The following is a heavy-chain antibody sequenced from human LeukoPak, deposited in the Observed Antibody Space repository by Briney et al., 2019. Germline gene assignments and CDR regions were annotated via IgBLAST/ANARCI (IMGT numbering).Heavy chain of an antibody. CDR2: VDPEDGES. Sequence: ATVKISCXVSGYTFTDYYMHWVQQAPGKGLEWMGLVDPEDGESIYAEKFQGRVTITADTSTDTAYMELSSLRSEDTAVYYCATDRGITAAGALDYWGQRTLVTVSS. D-gene: IGHD6-13*01. CDR3: ATDRGITAAGALDY. J-gene: IGHJ4*02. CDR1: GYTFTDYY. V-gene: IGHV1-69-2*01.